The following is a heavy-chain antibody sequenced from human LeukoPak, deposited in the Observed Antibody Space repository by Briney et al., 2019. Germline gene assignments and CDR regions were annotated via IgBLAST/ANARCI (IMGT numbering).Heavy chain of an antibody. J-gene: IGHJ4*02. CDR2: ISWNSGSI. V-gene: IGHV3-9*03. CDR1: GFTFDDYA. D-gene: IGHD3-3*01. Sequence: GRSLRLFCAASGFTFDDYAMHWVRQAPGKGLEWVSGISWNSGSIGYADSVKGRFTISRDNAKNSLYLQMNSLRAEDMALYYCAKAIRSDFWSGYYFDYWGQGTLVTVSS. CDR3: AKAIRSDFWSGYYFDY.